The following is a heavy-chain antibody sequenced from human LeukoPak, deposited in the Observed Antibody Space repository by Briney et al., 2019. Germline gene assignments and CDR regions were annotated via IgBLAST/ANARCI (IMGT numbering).Heavy chain of an antibody. J-gene: IGHJ4*02. D-gene: IGHD3-22*01. Sequence: GGSLRLSCAASGFTFSSYAMSWVRQAPGKGLEWVSTLSGSGGSTYYADSVKGRFTISRDNSKNTLYLQMNSLRAEDTAVYYCANDHSYYYDSSGYFDYWGQGTLVTVSS. CDR3: ANDHSYYYDSSGYFDY. CDR2: LSGSGGST. CDR1: GFTFSSYA. V-gene: IGHV3-23*01.